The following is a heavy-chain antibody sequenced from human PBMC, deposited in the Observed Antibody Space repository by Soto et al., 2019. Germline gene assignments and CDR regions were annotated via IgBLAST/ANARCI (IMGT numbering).Heavy chain of an antibody. CDR2: IYYSGST. D-gene: IGHD6-6*01. J-gene: IGHJ4*02. CDR1: GGSISSSSYY. Sequence: SETLSLTCTVSGGSISSSSYYWGWIRQPPGKGLEWIGSIYYSGSTYYNPSLKSRVTISVDTSKNQFSLKLSSVTAADTAVYYCARPGDSSSDYWGQGTLVTVSS. CDR3: ARPGDSSSDY. V-gene: IGHV4-39*01.